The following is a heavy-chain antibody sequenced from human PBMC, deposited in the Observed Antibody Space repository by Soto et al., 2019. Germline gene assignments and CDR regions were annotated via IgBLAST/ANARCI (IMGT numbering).Heavy chain of an antibody. V-gene: IGHV3-49*03. CDR1: GFTFGDYA. CDR2: IRSKAYGGTT. CDR3: TRDRLYSSRWYGLRASDY. J-gene: IGHJ4*02. D-gene: IGHD6-13*01. Sequence: GGSLRLSCTASGFTFGDYAMSWFRQAPGKGLEWVGFIRSKAYGGTTEYAASVKGRFTISRDDSKSIAYLQMNSLKTEDTAVYYCTRDRLYSSRWYGLRASDYWGQGTLVTVSS.